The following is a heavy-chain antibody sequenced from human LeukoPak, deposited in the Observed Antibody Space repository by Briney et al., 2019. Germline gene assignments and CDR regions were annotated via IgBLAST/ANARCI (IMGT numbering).Heavy chain of an antibody. Sequence: GASVKVSCKASGYTFTGYYMHWVRQAPGQGLEWMGWINPNSGGTNYAQKFQGRVTMTRDTSTSTAYMELRSLRSDDTAVYYCASVARNDYGDYGNDYWGQGTLVTVSS. V-gene: IGHV1-2*02. J-gene: IGHJ4*02. CDR3: ASVARNDYGDYGNDY. D-gene: IGHD4-17*01. CDR2: INPNSGGT. CDR1: GYTFTGYY.